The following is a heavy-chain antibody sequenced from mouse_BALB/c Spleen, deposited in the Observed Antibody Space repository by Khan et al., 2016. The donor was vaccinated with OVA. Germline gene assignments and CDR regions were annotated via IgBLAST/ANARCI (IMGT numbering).Heavy chain of an antibody. CDR2: ILPGSSST. V-gene: IGHV1-9*01. CDR3: ARYGNHWYIDV. CDR1: GYTFSSYW. J-gene: IGHJ1*01. D-gene: IGHD2-1*01. Sequence: VQLQQSGAELMKPGASVKISCKATGYTFSSYWIEWIKQRPGHGLEWIGEILPGSSSTNYNEKFKGKATFTADPSSNPAYMQLSSLTSAGSAVYCCARYGNHWYIDVWGAGTTVTVSS.